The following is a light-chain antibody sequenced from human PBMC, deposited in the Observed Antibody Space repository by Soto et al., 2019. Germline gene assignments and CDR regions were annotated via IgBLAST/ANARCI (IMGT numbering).Light chain of an antibody. CDR1: QSISSY. CDR3: QQSYSTPY. Sequence: DIQMTQSPSSLSASVGDRVTITCRASQSISSYLNWYQQKPGKAPKLLIYAASSLQSGVPSRFSGSGSGTDITITISSLQPEDFATYYCQQSYSTPYFGQGTKLEIK. V-gene: IGKV1-39*01. J-gene: IGKJ2*01. CDR2: AAS.